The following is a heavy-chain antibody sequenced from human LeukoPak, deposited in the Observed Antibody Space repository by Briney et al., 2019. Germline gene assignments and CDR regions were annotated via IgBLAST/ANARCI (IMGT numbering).Heavy chain of an antibody. Sequence: GASVKVSCKASGGTFSSYAISWVRQAPGQGLEWMGIINPSGGSTSYAQKFQGRVTMTRDTSTSTVYMELSSLRSEDTAVYYCARQGPGFDYWGQGTLVTVSS. CDR1: GGTFSSYA. V-gene: IGHV1-46*01. D-gene: IGHD3-10*01. CDR2: INPSGGST. J-gene: IGHJ4*02. CDR3: ARQGPGFDY.